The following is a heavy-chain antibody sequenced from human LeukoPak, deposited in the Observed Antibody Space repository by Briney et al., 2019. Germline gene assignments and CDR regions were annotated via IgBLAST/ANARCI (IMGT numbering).Heavy chain of an antibody. D-gene: IGHD6-13*01. V-gene: IGHV3-30*02. CDR2: IRYDGSNK. J-gene: IGHJ4*02. CDR3: AKDRTGYSSSWYERYYFDY. Sequence: GGSLRLSCAASGFTFSSYGMHWVRKAPGKGLEWVAFIRYDGSNKYYADSVKGRFTISRDNSKNTLYLQMNSLRPEDTAVYYCAKDRTGYSSSWYERYYFDYWGQGTLVTVSS. CDR1: GFTFSSYG.